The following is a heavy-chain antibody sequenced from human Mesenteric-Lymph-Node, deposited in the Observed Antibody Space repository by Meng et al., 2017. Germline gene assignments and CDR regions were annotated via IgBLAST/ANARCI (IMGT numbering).Heavy chain of an antibody. J-gene: IGHJ3*02. CDR2: IYYSGST. CDR3: GTMVRGVLKQFSTPELPDAFDI. D-gene: IGHD3-10*01. V-gene: IGHV4-39*07. Sequence: SETLSLTCTVSGGSISSSSYYWGWIRQPPGTGLECIGSIYYSGSTSYNPSLNSRVTISVDTSTNQFSLKLSSVTATNTAVYYCGTMVRGVLKQFSTPELPDAFDIWGQGTMVTVSS. CDR1: GGSISSSSYY.